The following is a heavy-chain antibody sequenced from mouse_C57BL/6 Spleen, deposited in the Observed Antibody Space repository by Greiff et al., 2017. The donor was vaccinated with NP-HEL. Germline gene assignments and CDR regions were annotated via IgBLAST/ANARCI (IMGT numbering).Heavy chain of an antibody. CDR1: GYTFTDYE. CDR2: IDPETGGT. Sequence: QVQLQQSGAELVRPGASVTLSCKASGYTFTDYEMHWVKQTPVHGLEWIGAIDPETGGTAYNQKFKGKAILTADKSSSTAYMELRSLTSEDSAVYYCTRSYYDYDGFDYWGQGTTLTVSS. J-gene: IGHJ2*01. D-gene: IGHD2-4*01. V-gene: IGHV1-15*01. CDR3: TRSYYDYDGFDY.